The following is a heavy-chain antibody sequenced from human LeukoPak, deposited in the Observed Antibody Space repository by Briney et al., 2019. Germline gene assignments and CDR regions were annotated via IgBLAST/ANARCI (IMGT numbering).Heavy chain of an antibody. D-gene: IGHD4-17*01. CDR1: GFTFSTYG. CDR3: ASSKRTTVIGVDY. Sequence: GSLRLSCAASGFTFSTYGMHWVRQAPGKGLEWVAFIRYDAINKYYADSVKGRFTISRDNSRNTLYLQMNSLRAEDTAVYYCASSKRTTVIGVDYWGQGTLVTVSS. CDR2: IRYDAINK. J-gene: IGHJ4*02. V-gene: IGHV3-30*02.